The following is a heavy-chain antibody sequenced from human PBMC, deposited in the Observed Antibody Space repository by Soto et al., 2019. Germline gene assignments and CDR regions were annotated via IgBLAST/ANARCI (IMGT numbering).Heavy chain of an antibody. CDR3: AREIPPLPYYDSSGYPLAV. V-gene: IGHV3-21*01. CDR1: GFTFSSYS. Sequence: GGSLRLSCAASGFTFSSYSMNWVRQAPGKGLECVSSISISSSYIYYADSVKGRFTISRDNAKNSLYLQMNSLRAEDTAVYYCAREIPPLPYYDSSGYPLAVWGQGTTVTVSS. CDR2: ISISSSYI. J-gene: IGHJ6*02. D-gene: IGHD3-22*01.